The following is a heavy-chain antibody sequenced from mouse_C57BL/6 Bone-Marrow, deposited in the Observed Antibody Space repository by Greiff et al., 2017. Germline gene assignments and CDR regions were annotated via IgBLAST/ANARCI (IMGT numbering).Heavy chain of an antibody. CDR3: ARDGNYHYYYAMDY. D-gene: IGHD2-1*01. CDR2: INPNYGTT. Sequence: EVKLVESGPELVKPGASVKISCKASGYSFTDYNMNWVKQSNGTSLEWIGVINPNYGTTSYNQKFKGKATLTVDQSSSTAYMQLNSLTSEDSAVYYCARDGNYHYYYAMDYWGQGTSVTVSP. V-gene: IGHV1-39*01. J-gene: IGHJ4*01. CDR1: GYSFTDYN.